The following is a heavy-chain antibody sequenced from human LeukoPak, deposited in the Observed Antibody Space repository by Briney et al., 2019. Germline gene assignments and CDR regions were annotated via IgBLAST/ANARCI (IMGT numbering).Heavy chain of an antibody. J-gene: IGHJ3*02. Sequence: SETLSLTCTVSGGSISRSPYYWSWIRQPPGKGLEWIGEINHSGSTNYNPSLKSRVTISVDTSKNQFSLKLSSVTAADTAVYYCAGERSSGYYQHDAFDIWGQGTMVTVSS. CDR1: GGSISRSPYY. CDR3: AGERSSGYYQHDAFDI. D-gene: IGHD3-22*01. CDR2: INHSGST. V-gene: IGHV4-39*07.